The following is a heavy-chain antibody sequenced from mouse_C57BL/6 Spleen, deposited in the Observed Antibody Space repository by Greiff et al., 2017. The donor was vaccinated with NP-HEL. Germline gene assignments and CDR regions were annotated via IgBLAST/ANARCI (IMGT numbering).Heavy chain of an antibody. D-gene: IGHD2-4*01. CDR2: IYPRSGNT. V-gene: IGHV1-81*01. CDR3: AREGDYDRFDY. J-gene: IGHJ2*01. Sequence: VKLQQSGAELARPGASVKLSCKASGYTFTSYGISWVKQRTGQGLEWIGEIYPRSGNTYYNEKFKGKATLTADKSSSTAYMELRSLTSEDSAVYFCAREGDYDRFDYWGQGTTLTVSS. CDR1: GYTFTSYG.